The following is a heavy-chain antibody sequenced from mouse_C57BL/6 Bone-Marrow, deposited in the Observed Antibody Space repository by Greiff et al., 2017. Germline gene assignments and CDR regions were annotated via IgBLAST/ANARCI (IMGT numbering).Heavy chain of an antibody. J-gene: IGHJ1*03. D-gene: IGHD1-1*01. CDR1: GYTFTSYW. CDR2: IDPNSCGT. CDR3: APVITPYWYFDV. Sequence: VQLQQPGAELVKPGASVKLSCKASGYTFTSYWMHWVKQRPGRGLEWIGRIDPNSCGTKYNDKFKSKATLTVDKPSSTAYMQLSSLTSEDSAVYYWAPVITPYWYFDVWGTGTTVTVSS. V-gene: IGHV1-72*01.